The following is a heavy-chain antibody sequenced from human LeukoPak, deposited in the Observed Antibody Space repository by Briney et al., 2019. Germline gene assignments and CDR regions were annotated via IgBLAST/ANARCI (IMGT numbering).Heavy chain of an antibody. J-gene: IGHJ4*02. CDR1: GGSINSGGYY. V-gene: IGHV4-31*03. Sequence: PSETLSLTCTVSGGSINSGGYYWSWIRQHPGKGLEWIGYIYYSGSTYYNPSLKSRITISVKKSKNQFSLKLSSVTAADTAVYYCARGGGYFDWGQGTLVTVSS. CDR3: ARGGGYFD. D-gene: IGHD2-21*01. CDR2: IYYSGST.